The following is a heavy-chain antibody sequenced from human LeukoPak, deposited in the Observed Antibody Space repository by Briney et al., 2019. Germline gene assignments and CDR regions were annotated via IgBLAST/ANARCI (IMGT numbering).Heavy chain of an antibody. J-gene: IGHJ4*02. D-gene: IGHD3-22*01. V-gene: IGHV3-53*01. Sequence: GGSLRLSCAASGFTVSSNYMSWVRQAPGEGQEWVSVIYSGGSTYYADSVKGRFTISRDNSKNTLYLQMNSLRAEDTAVYYCARTEKFYDSSGYYDYWGQGTPVTASS. CDR1: GFTVSSNY. CDR3: ARTEKFYDSSGYYDY. CDR2: IYSGGST.